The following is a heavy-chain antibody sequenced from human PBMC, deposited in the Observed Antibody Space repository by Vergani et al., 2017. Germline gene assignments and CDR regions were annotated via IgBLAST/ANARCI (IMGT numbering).Heavy chain of an antibody. V-gene: IGHV3-53*01. CDR1: GFTVSSNY. CDR3: ARCAMTTVVNWYFDL. Sequence: VQLVESGGGLIQPGGSLRLSCAASGFTVSSNYMSWVRQAPGKGLEWVSVIYSGGSTYYADSVKGRFTISRDNSKNTLYLQMNSLRAEDTAVYYCARCAMTTVVNWYFDLWGRGTLVTVSS. CDR2: IYSGGST. D-gene: IGHD4-23*01. J-gene: IGHJ2*01.